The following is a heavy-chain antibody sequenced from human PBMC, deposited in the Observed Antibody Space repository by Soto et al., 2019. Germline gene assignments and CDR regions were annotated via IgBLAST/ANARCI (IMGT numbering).Heavy chain of an antibody. D-gene: IGHD6-6*01. Sequence: GGSLRLSCGAAGFTFSSDWMHWVRQAPGKGLVWVSRINTDGSDTSYADSVKGRFTISRDNAKNTLYLQMNSLRAEDTAVYHCTRDRPGPQHYFDYWGQGNMVTVSS. CDR1: GFTFSSDW. V-gene: IGHV3-74*01. CDR3: TRDRPGPQHYFDY. CDR2: INTDGSDT. J-gene: IGHJ4*02.